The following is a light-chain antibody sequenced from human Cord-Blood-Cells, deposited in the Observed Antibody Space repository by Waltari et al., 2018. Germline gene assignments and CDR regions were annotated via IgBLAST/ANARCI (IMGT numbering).Light chain of an antibody. J-gene: IGKJ1*01. V-gene: IGKV1-39*01. CDR3: QQSYSTPTWT. Sequence: DIQMTQSPSSLSASVGDRVTITCRASQSINSYLNWYQQKPGKATRLLIYAASSLQSGVPSRFSGSGSGTDFTLNISSLQTEEFATYYCQQSYSTPTWTFGQGTKVEIK. CDR2: AAS. CDR1: QSINSY.